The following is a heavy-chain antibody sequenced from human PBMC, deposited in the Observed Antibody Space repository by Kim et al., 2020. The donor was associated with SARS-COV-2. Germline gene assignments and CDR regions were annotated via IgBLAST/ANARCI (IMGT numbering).Heavy chain of an antibody. J-gene: IGHJ4*02. D-gene: IGHD3-9*01. Sequence: RNKNYPDAVKGRVTISKDNSKHTLYLQMNSLRAGDTAVYYCARDRELVMNYWGEGTLVTVSS. CDR3: ARDRELVMNY. V-gene: IGHV3-33*01. CDR2: RNK.